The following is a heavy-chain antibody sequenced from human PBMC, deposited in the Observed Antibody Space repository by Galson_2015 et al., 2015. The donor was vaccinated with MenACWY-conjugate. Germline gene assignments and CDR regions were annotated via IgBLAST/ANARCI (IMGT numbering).Heavy chain of an antibody. Sequence: SLRLSCAASGFTFSTYTMNWVRQAPGKGLEWVSFISSGSNSIYYADSVKGRFTISRDNAKNSLYLQMDSLRGEDTAVYYCARAGGIDYWGQGTLVTVSS. CDR1: GFTFSTYT. CDR3: ARAGGIDY. V-gene: IGHV3-48*01. CDR2: ISSGSNSI. D-gene: IGHD3-16*01. J-gene: IGHJ4*02.